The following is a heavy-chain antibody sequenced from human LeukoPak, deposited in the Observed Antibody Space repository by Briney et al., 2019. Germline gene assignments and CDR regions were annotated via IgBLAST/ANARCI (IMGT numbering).Heavy chain of an antibody. CDR3: AKDETVVVVAAHFDY. CDR1: GFTFSSYA. Sequence: GGSLRLSCAASGFTFSSYAMSWVRQAPGKGLEWVSAISGSGGSTYYADSVKGRFTTSRDNSKNTLYLQMNSLRAEDTAVYYCAKDETVVVVAAHFDYWGQGTLVTVSS. CDR2: ISGSGGST. V-gene: IGHV3-23*01. J-gene: IGHJ4*02. D-gene: IGHD2-15*01.